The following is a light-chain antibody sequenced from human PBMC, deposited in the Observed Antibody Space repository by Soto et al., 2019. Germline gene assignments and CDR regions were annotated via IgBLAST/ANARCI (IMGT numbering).Light chain of an antibody. CDR2: DVT. V-gene: IGLV2-11*01. CDR1: RSDIGRYNY. J-gene: IGLJ3*02. CDR3: CTFAGSGWV. Sequence: QSVLTQPRSVSESPGQSVTISCTGTRSDIGRYNYVSWYQQHPGKAPKLLIYDVTRRPSGVPARFSGSKSDNTASLTLSGLQADDEAHYYCCTFAGSGWVFGGGTKLTVL.